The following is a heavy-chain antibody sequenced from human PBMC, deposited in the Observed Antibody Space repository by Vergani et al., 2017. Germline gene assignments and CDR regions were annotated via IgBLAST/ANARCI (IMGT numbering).Heavy chain of an antibody. CDR2: IIPILGIA. CDR1: GGTFSSYA. Sequence: QVQLVQSGAEVKKPGSSVKVSCKASGGTFSSYAISWVRQAPGQGLEWMGRIIPILGIANYAQKFQGRVTITADKSTSTAYMELSSLRSDDTAVYYCARDRQWELLLLDYWGQGTLVTVSS. J-gene: IGHJ4*02. V-gene: IGHV1-69*04. CDR3: ARDRQWELLLLDY. D-gene: IGHD1-26*01.